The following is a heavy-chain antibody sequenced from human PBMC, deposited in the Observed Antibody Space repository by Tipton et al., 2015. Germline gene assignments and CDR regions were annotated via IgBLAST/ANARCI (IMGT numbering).Heavy chain of an antibody. CDR1: GFTFSGYS. V-gene: IGHV3-48*02. D-gene: IGHD6-19*01. CDR2: IKNDRRTT. CDR3: AKDRFSGWHYMDY. J-gene: IGHJ4*02. Sequence: SLRLSCAASGFTFSGYSMNWVRQAPGKGLEWVSYIKNDRRTTYYADSVKGRFTISRDNALNSLYLQMNNLREEDTAVYCCAKDRFSGWHYMDYWGLGTLVTVSS.